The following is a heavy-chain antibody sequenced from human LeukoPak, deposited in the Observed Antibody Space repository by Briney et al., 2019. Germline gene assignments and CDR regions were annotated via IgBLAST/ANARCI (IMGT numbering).Heavy chain of an antibody. CDR3: ARDTYDAFDI. J-gene: IGHJ3*02. D-gene: IGHD2-2*02. CDR1: GFTVSSNY. V-gene: IGHV4-34*01. Sequence: GSLRLSCAASGFTVSSNYMSWVRQAPGKGLEWIGEINHSGSTNYNPSLKSRVTISVDTSKNQFSLKLSSVTAADTAVYYCARDTYDAFDIWGQGTMVTVSS. CDR2: INHSGST.